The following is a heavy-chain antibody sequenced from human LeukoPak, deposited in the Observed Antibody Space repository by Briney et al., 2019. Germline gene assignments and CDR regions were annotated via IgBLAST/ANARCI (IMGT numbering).Heavy chain of an antibody. J-gene: IGHJ5*02. D-gene: IGHD2-2*01. CDR1: GYSFINYW. V-gene: IGHV5-51*01. Sequence: GESLKISCEASGYSFINYWIGWVRQMPGKGLEWMGTIYPGDSDIRYSPSFQGQVSISADKSTSTAYVQWSSLKASDTAIYYCARLSSTSRGVPDAKDWFDPWGQRNLVTVSS. CDR3: ARLSSTSRGVPDAKDWFDP. CDR2: IYPGDSDI.